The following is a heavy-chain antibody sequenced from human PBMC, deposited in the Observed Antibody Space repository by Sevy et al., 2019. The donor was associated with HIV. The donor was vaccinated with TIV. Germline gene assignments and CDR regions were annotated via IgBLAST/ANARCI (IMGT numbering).Heavy chain of an antibody. Sequence: GGSLRLSCAASGFTFSSYAMSWVRQAPGKGLEWVSAIGGSGGSTYYADSVKGRFTISRDNSKNTLYLQMNSLRAEDTAVYYCAKEGDIAVAGDYYFDYWGQGTLVTVSS. CDR1: GFTFSSYA. CDR3: AKEGDIAVAGDYYFDY. J-gene: IGHJ4*02. V-gene: IGHV3-23*01. CDR2: IGGSGGST. D-gene: IGHD6-19*01.